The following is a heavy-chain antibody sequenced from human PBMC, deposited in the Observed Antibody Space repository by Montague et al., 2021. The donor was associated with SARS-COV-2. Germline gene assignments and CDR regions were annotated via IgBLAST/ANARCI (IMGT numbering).Heavy chain of an antibody. CDR2: ICHGGST. CDR1: GYSITHAYY. D-gene: IGHD2-15*01. V-gene: IGHV4-38-2*02. Sequence: SETLSLTCTVSGYSITHAYYCGWIRQPPGEGLEWIGNICHGGSTYYNPSLKSRVTISVDTSNNQFSLKLTSVTAADTAVYYCARTSQYCSPTNCYLPNAMDVWGQGTTVTVSS. J-gene: IGHJ6*02. CDR3: ARTSQYCSPTNCYLPNAMDV.